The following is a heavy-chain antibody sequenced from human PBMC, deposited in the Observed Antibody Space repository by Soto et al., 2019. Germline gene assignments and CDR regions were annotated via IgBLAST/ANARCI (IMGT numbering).Heavy chain of an antibody. V-gene: IGHV3-23*01. CDR3: AKDPGMATITPWFDP. J-gene: IGHJ5*02. CDR1: GFTFSSCA. CDR2: ISGSGGST. D-gene: IGHD5-12*01. Sequence: GGSLRLSCAASGFTFSSCAMSWVRQAPGKGLEWVSAISGSGGSTYYADSVKGRFTISRDNSKNTLYLQMNSLRAEDTAVYYCAKDPGMATITPWFDPWGQGTLVTVSS.